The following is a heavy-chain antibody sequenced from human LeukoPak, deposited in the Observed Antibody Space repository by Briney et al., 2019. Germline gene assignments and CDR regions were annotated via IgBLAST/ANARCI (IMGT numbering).Heavy chain of an antibody. CDR3: ARAQYNDY. CDR1: GFSFSSHW. Sequence: GGSLRLSCAASGFSFSSHWMQWVRQVPGKGLVWVSRLNSDGSIRSYTDSVKGRFTISRDNAKNTLYLQMNSLRAEDTAVYYCARAQYNDYWGQGTLVTVSP. V-gene: IGHV3-74*01. J-gene: IGHJ4*02. CDR2: LNSDGSIR. D-gene: IGHD1-1*01.